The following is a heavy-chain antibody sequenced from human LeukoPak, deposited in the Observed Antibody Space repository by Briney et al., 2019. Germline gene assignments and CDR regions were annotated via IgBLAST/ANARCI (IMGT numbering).Heavy chain of an antibody. CDR2: ISHSGTT. CDR1: GGSFSGYY. V-gene: IGHV4-59*08. CDR3: ARQAGFGLEFDP. D-gene: IGHD3-10*01. J-gene: IGHJ5*02. Sequence: SETLSLTCAVYGGSFSGYYWSWIRQPPGKGLEWIGYISHSGTTNYNTSLKSRVITSVDTTKNQFSLKLSSVTAADTAVYYCARQAGFGLEFDPWGQGTLVTVSS.